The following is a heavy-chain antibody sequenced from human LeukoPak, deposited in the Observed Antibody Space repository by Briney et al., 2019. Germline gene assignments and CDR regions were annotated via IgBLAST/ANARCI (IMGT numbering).Heavy chain of an antibody. CDR2: ISGSGGST. CDR3: AKGVAAAGKKYYYYYMDV. Sequence: GGSLRLSCAASGFTFSSYAMNWVRQAPGKGLEWVSAISGSGGSTYYADSVKGRFTISRDNSKNTLYLQLNSLRAEDTAVYYCAKGVAAAGKKYYYYYMDVWGKGTTVTVSS. V-gene: IGHV3-23*01. D-gene: IGHD6-13*01. CDR1: GFTFSSYA. J-gene: IGHJ6*03.